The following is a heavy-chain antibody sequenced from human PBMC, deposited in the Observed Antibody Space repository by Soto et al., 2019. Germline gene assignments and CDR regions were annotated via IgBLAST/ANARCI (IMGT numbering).Heavy chain of an antibody. CDR3: SRGDATKIVVTTYYGMDV. CDR2: IIPVFGTA. V-gene: IGHV1-69*13. CDR1: LDTLRNYG. D-gene: IGHD4-17*01. Sequence: QVQLVQSGAEVKKPGSTMRVSCKASLDTLRNYGISWVRQAPGQGLEWMGGIIPVFGTANYAQKFQGRVTITADESTSTVYMDVTSLRSKDTAVYYCSRGDATKIVVTTYYGMDVWGQGTTVTVS. J-gene: IGHJ6*02.